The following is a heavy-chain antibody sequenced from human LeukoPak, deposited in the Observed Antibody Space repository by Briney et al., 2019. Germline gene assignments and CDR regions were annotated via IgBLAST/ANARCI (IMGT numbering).Heavy chain of an antibody. J-gene: IGHJ4*02. V-gene: IGHV3-30*18. Sequence: GGSLRLSCAASGFNFSSYGMHWVRQDPGKGLKWVAVISYDGSNKYYADSVKGRFTISRDNSKDTLYLQMNSLRAEDTAVYYCAKGEQWLAGFDYWGQGTLVTVSS. D-gene: IGHD6-19*01. CDR2: ISYDGSNK. CDR3: AKGEQWLAGFDY. CDR1: GFNFSSYG.